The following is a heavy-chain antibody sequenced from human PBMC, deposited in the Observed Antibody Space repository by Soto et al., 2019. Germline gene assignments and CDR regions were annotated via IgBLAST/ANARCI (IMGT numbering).Heavy chain of an antibody. CDR2: SIPIFGTA. J-gene: IGHJ6*02. CDR3: ATGRGYHGDDQYYYFEMGV. D-gene: IGHD5-12*01. V-gene: IGHV1-69*01. CDR1: GGTFNNQP. Sequence: QVQLVQSGAEVTKPGSSVKVSCTASGGTFNNQPITWVRQAPGQGLEWMVGSIPIFGTANYAQKFQGRVTITVDESTNTVYMELSSLRSEDTAVYYCATGRGYHGDDQYYYFEMGVWGQGTTVTVSS.